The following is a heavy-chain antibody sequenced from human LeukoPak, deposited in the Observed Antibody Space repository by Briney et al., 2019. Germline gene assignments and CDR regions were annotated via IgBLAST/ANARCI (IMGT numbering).Heavy chain of an antibody. Sequence: SETLSLTCTVSGGSISSYYWSWIRQPPGKGLQWIGYIYYSGSTNYNPSLKSRVTISVDTSKNQFSLKLGSVTAADTAVYYCARRFRYYYGSGSYPSPYFDYWGQGTLVTVSS. CDR3: ARRFRYYYGSGSYPSPYFDY. V-gene: IGHV4-59*12. CDR2: IYYSGST. D-gene: IGHD3-10*01. CDR1: GGSISSYY. J-gene: IGHJ4*02.